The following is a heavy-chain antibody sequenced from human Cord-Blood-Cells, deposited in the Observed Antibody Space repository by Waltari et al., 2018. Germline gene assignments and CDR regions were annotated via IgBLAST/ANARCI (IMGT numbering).Heavy chain of an antibody. CDR2: INPNSGGT. CDR1: GYTFTGYY. Sequence: QVQLVQSGAEVKKPGASVKVSCKASGYTFTGYYMHWVRQAPGQGLEWMGEINPNSGGTNYAQKVQGWVTMTRDTSSSTAYMELSRLRSDDTAVYYCARGVSITMVQGVIGYWGQGTLVTVSS. D-gene: IGHD3-10*01. J-gene: IGHJ4*02. V-gene: IGHV1-2*04. CDR3: ARGVSITMVQGVIGY.